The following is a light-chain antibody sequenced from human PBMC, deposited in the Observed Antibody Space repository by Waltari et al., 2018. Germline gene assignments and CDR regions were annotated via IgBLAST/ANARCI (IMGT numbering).Light chain of an antibody. V-gene: IGLV1-44*01. CDR1: SSNIGSYT. CDR3: ATWDDSLDGPL. Sequence: QSVLTQPPSASGTPGQRVAISCSGSSSNIGSYTVKWYQQLPGTAPKLLIYDNKQRPSGVPDRFSGSKAGTSASLGISGLQSDDEADYYCATWDDSLDGPLFGTGTKVTVL. J-gene: IGLJ1*01. CDR2: DNK.